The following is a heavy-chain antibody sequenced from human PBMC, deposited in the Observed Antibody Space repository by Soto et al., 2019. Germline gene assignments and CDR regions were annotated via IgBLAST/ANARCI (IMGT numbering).Heavy chain of an antibody. D-gene: IGHD6-19*01. J-gene: IGHJ4*02. V-gene: IGHV3-48*03. Sequence: EVQLVESGGGLVQPGGSLRLSCAASGFTFSSYEMNWVRQAPGKGLGWVSYISSSGSTIYYADSVKGRVTISRDNAKNSLYLQMNSLRAEDTAVYYCARVISGWLGYYFDYWGQGTLVTVSS. CDR3: ARVISGWLGYYFDY. CDR2: ISSSGSTI. CDR1: GFTFSSYE.